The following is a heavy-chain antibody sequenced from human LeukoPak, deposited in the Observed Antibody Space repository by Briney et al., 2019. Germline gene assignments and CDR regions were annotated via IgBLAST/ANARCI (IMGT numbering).Heavy chain of an antibody. V-gene: IGHV1-2*02. Sequence: ASVKVSCKASGYTFTDYYMHWVRQAPGQGLEWMGWINPNSGGTNYAQKFQGRVTMTGDTSISTAYMELSRLISDDTAVYYCARDRGRISDYYGSGRSLHYYMDVWGKGTTVTVSS. D-gene: IGHD3-10*01. CDR1: GYTFTDYY. CDR3: ARDRGRISDYYGSGRSLHYYMDV. J-gene: IGHJ6*03. CDR2: INPNSGGT.